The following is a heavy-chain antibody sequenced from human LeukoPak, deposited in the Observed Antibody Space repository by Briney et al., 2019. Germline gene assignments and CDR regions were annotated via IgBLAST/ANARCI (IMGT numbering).Heavy chain of an antibody. J-gene: IGHJ6*02. CDR3: AREEVTTTILNYYYYGMDV. CDR1: GFTFSSYW. D-gene: IGHD2-21*01. CDR2: IKQDGSEK. Sequence: GGSLRLSCAASGFTFSSYWMSWVRQAPGKGLEWVANIKQDGSEKYYVDSVKGRFTISRDNAKNSLYLQMNSLRAEDTAVYYCAREEVTTTILNYYYYGMDVWGQGTTVTVSS. V-gene: IGHV3-7*01.